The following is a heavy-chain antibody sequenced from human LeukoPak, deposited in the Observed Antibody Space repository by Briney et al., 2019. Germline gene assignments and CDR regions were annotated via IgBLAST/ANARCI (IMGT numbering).Heavy chain of an antibody. CDR3: ARGGTFFTFFDS. V-gene: IGHV4-61*02. CDR2: IYITGNT. CDR1: GGFLSSYDYY. Sequence: SETLSLTCTESGGFLSSYDYYWNWIRQPAGRGLEWIGRIYITGNTMYNPSLESRVRMSIDTSKNQVSLTVKSVTAADTAVYYCARGGTFFTFFDSWGQGTLVTVSS. J-gene: IGHJ4*02. D-gene: IGHD3-3*01.